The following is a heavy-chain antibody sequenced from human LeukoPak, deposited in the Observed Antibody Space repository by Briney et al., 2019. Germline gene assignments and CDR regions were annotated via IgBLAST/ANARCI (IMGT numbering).Heavy chain of an antibody. CDR1: GGSFSGYY. CDR2: INHSGST. Sequence: PSETLSLTCAVYGGSFSGYYWSWIRQPPGKGLEWIGEINHSGSTNYNPSLKSRVTISVDTPKNQFSLKLSSVTAADTAVYYCARDVPFDYWGQGTLVTVSS. J-gene: IGHJ4*02. CDR3: ARDVPFDY. V-gene: IGHV4-34*01.